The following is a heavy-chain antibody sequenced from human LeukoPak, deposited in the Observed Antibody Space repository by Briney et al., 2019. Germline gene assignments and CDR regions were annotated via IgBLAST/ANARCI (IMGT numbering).Heavy chain of an antibody. V-gene: IGHV4-34*01. CDR3: AEYEASWFDP. D-gene: IGHD2/OR15-2a*01. CDR1: GGSFSGYY. J-gene: IGHJ5*02. CDR2: INHSGST. Sequence: SETLSLTCAVYGGSFSGYYWSWTRQPPGKGLEWIGEINHSGSTNYNPSLKSRVTISVDTSKNQFSLKLSSVTAADTAVYYCAEYEASWFDPWGQGTLVTVSS.